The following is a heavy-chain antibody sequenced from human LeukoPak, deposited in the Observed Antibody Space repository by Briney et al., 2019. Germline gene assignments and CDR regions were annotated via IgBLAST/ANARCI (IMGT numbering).Heavy chain of an antibody. Sequence: SGTLSLTCAVSGGSISSSNWWSWVRQPPGKGLEWIGEIYHSGSTNYNPSLKSRVTISVDKSKNQFSLKLSSVTAADTAVYYCARGGITMVRGVTSSAFDIWGQGTMVTVSS. J-gene: IGHJ3*02. CDR1: GGSISSSNW. CDR2: IYHSGST. CDR3: ARGGITMVRGVTSSAFDI. D-gene: IGHD3-10*01. V-gene: IGHV4-4*02.